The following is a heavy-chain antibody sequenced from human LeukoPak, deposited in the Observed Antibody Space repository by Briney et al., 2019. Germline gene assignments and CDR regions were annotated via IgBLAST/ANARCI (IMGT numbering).Heavy chain of an antibody. V-gene: IGHV4-34*01. Sequence: PSETLSLTCAVYGESFSAYFWNWIRQAPGKPLEYIGEINHRGSSHYIPSLKTRVTLAVDTSKNQFSLRFTSVTAADTAVYFCARGSSFDGYCSAGACDAGYYDSWGQGTPVTVSS. J-gene: IGHJ4*02. CDR1: GESFSAYF. CDR3: ARGSSFDGYCSAGACDAGYYDS. D-gene: IGHD2-15*01. CDR2: INHRGSS.